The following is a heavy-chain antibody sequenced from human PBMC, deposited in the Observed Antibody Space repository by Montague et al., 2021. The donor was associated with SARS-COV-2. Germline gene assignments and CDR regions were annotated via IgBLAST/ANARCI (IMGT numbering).Heavy chain of an antibody. CDR3: ARLSGVAPRCYYEGMDV. V-gene: IGHV2-70*11. CDR2: IDWDGDK. J-gene: IGHJ6*02. Sequence: PALVKPTQTLTLTCTFSGFSLNTNGVGVGWIRQPPGKAPQWLARIDWDGDKYYSRTLETRVSISTDTAKTQVVLTMTNVDPMDTATYYCARLSGVAPRCYYEGMDVWGQGTAVTVSS. CDR1: GFSLNTNGVG. D-gene: IGHD7-27*01.